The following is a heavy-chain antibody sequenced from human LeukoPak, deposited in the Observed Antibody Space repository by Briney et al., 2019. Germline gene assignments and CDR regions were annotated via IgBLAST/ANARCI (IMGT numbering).Heavy chain of an antibody. CDR1: GFTFSSYG. CDR3: ARLIASDGAFDI. D-gene: IGHD3-22*01. Sequence: GGSLRLSCAASGFTFSSYGMHWVRQAPGKGLEWVSYISSSGSTIYYADSVKGRFTISRDNAKNSLYLQMNSLRAEDTAVYYCARLIASDGAFDIWGQGTMVTVSS. CDR2: ISSSGSTI. V-gene: IGHV3-48*04. J-gene: IGHJ3*02.